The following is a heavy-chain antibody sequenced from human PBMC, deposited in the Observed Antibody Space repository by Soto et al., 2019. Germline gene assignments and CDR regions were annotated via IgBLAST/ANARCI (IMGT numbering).Heavy chain of an antibody. D-gene: IGHD2-15*01. V-gene: IGHV5-51*01. CDR1: GYSFTSYW. CDR3: ARLSGDIVVVVAATFNWFEP. Sequence: GESLKISCKGSGYSFTSYWIGWVRQMPGKGLEWMGIIYPGDSDTRYSPSFQGQVTISADKSISTAYLQWSSLKASDTAMYYCARLSGDIVVVVAATFNWFEPWGQGTLVTV. J-gene: IGHJ5*02. CDR2: IYPGDSDT.